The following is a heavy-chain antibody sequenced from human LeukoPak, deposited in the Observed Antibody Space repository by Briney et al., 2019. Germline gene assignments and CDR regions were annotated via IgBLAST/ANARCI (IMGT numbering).Heavy chain of an antibody. Sequence: PGGSLRLSCAASGFTFSRYAMSWVRQAPGKGLEWVSVISDGGGITYYADSVKGRFTISRDNSKNTLYLQMNSLRAEDTAVYYCAREFTGYGNTDYWGQGTLVTVSS. D-gene: IGHD5-12*01. V-gene: IGHV3-23*01. CDR3: AREFTGYGNTDY. CDR1: GFTFSRYA. J-gene: IGHJ4*02. CDR2: ISDGGGIT.